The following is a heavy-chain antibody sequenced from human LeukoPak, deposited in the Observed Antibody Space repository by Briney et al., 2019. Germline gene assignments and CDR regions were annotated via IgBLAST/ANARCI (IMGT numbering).Heavy chain of an antibody. D-gene: IGHD3-3*01. CDR1: GYTFTGYY. CDR2: INPNSGGT. J-gene: IGHJ6*03. CDR3: ARHPLRRGYYYYMDV. V-gene: IGHV1-2*02. Sequence: ASVKVSCKASGYTFTGYYMHWVRQAPGQGLEWMGWINPNSGGTNYAQKFQGRVTMTRDTSISTAYMELSRLRSDDTAVYYCARHPLRRGYYYYMDVWGKGTTVTVSS.